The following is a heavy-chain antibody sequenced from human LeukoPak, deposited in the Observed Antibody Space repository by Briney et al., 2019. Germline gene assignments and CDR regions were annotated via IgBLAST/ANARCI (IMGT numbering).Heavy chain of an antibody. CDR1: GYTFTSYY. CDR2: INPSGGST. J-gene: IGHJ5*02. V-gene: IGHV1-46*01. D-gene: IGHD2-15*01. Sequence: ASVKVSCKASGYTFTSYYMHWVRQAPGQGLEWMGIINPSGGSTSYAQKFQGRVTMTRDTSTSTVYMELSSLRSEDTAVYYCATNNRYCSGGSCYFRWFDPWGQGTLVTVSS. CDR3: ATNNRYCSGGSCYFRWFDP.